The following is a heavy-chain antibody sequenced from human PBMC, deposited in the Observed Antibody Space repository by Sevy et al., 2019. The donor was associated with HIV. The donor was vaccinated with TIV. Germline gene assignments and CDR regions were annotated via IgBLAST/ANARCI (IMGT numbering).Heavy chain of an antibody. D-gene: IGHD2-15*01. CDR2: ISHNGRNQ. V-gene: IGHV3-30*04. CDR1: GFSLSDHA. J-gene: IGHJ4*02. Sequence: EGSLRLSCAASGFSLSDHAVSWVRQTPGKGLEWLAVISHNGRNQYYADSVKGRFTISKDDSKNTLYLQLNSLRAEDTAVYYCARFVGYCSGGRCSIIDFWGQGTLVTVSS. CDR3: ARFVGYCSGGRCSIIDF.